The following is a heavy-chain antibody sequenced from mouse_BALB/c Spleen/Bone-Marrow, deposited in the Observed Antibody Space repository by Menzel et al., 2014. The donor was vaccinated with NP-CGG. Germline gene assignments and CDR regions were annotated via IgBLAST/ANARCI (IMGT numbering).Heavy chain of an antibody. J-gene: IGHJ2*01. CDR3: ARPYRYYFDY. V-gene: IGHV5-6-3*01. D-gene: IGHD2-14*01. CDR1: GFTFSSYG. CDR2: INSNGGST. Sequence: EVKLMESGGGLVQPGGSLKLSCAASGFTFSSYGMSWVRQTPDKRLELVATINSNGGSTYYPDSVKGRFTISRDNAKNTLYLQMSSLKSEDTAMYYWARPYRYYFDYWGQGTTLTVSS.